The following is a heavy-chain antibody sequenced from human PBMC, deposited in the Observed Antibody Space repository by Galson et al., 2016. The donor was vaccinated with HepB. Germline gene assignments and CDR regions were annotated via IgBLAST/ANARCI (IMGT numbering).Heavy chain of an antibody. V-gene: IGHV3-23*01. D-gene: IGHD2-15*01. CDR3: AKGAYSLPENFQH. Sequence: SLRLSCAASGFTFSSYAMNWVRQPPGKGLEWVSSISGSSGTTYYADSLKGRFTISRDNSKSTLYLQMNSLRAEDTAVYYCAKGAYSLPENFQHWGQGTLVTVSS. CDR1: GFTFSSYA. J-gene: IGHJ1*01. CDR2: ISGSSGTT.